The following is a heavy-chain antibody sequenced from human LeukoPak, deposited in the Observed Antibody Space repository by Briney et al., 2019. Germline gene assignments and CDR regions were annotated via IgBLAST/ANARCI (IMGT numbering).Heavy chain of an antibody. CDR2: INPNSGGT. CDR1: GYTFTDHY. D-gene: IGHD3-22*01. V-gene: IGHV1-2*02. CDR3: AREVHSSWYDF. Sequence: GASAKVSCKASGYTFTDHYIHWVRQAPGQGLEWMGWINPNSGGTKYAQKFQGRVTMTRYTSISTAYMELSRLRSDDTAVYYCAREVHSSWYDFWGQGTLVTVSS. J-gene: IGHJ5*01.